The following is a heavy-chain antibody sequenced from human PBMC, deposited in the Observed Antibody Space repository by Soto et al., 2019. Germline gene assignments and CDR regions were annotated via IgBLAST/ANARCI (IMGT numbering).Heavy chain of an antibody. D-gene: IGHD2-21*02. CDR3: ARHEYCGGDCFTPYFDY. V-gene: IGHV4-39*01. CDR2: IYYSGST. CDR1: GGSISSSSYY. Sequence: QLQLQESGPGLVKPSETLSLTCTVSGGSISSSSYYWGWIRQPPGKGLEWIGSIYYSGSTYYNPSLKSRVTISVDTSKNQFSLKLSSVTAADTAVYYCARHEYCGGDCFTPYFDYWGQGTLVTVSS. J-gene: IGHJ4*02.